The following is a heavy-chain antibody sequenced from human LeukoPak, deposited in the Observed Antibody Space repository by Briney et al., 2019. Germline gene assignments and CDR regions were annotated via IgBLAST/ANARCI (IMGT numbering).Heavy chain of an antibody. J-gene: IGHJ4*02. CDR1: GFTFSSYA. D-gene: IGHD2/OR15-2a*01. CDR3: AKAIGLRTLFDY. V-gene: IGHV3-23*01. Sequence: GGSLRLSCAASGFTFSSYAMSWVRQAPGKGLEWVSAISGSGGSTYYADSVKGRFAISRDNSKNTLYLQMNSLRAEDTAVYYCAKAIGLRTLFDYWGQGTLVTVSS. CDR2: ISGSGGST.